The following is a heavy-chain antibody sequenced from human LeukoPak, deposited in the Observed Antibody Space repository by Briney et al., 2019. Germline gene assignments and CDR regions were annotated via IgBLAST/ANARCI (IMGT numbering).Heavy chain of an antibody. CDR3: ARNGYGSGSSW. D-gene: IGHD3-10*01. CDR2: IYYTGST. J-gene: IGHJ4*02. CDR1: GGSISSYY. V-gene: IGHV4-59*08. Sequence: SETLSLTCTVSGGSISSYYWSWIRQPPGNGLEWIGYIYYTGSTNYNPPLKSRVTISVDTSKNHFSLKLSSVTAADTAVYYCARNGYGSGSSWWGQGTLVTVSS.